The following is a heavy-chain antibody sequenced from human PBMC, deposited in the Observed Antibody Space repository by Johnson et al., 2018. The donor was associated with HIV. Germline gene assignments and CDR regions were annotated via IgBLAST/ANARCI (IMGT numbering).Heavy chain of an antibody. Sequence: QVQLVESGGGLVQPGGSLRLSCAASGFTFSDYYMSWIRQAPGKGLEWVAVISYDGSYRYYADSVKGRFTISRDNSKNTLYLQMNSLRAEDTAVYYCARGRDGYNLDAFDIWGQGTMVTVSS. V-gene: IGHV3-30*03. D-gene: IGHD5-24*01. CDR3: ARGRDGYNLDAFDI. CDR2: ISYDGSYR. CDR1: GFTFSDYY. J-gene: IGHJ3*02.